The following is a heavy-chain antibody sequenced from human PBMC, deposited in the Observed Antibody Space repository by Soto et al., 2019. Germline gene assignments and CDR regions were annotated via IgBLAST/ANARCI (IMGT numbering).Heavy chain of an antibody. Sequence: SVKVSCKASGGTFSSYAISWVRQAPGQGLEWMGGIIPIFGTANYAQKFQGRVTITADESTSTAYMELSSLRSEDTAVYYCASGPRRQLVRRDFDYWGQGTLVTVSS. V-gene: IGHV1-69*13. CDR3: ASGPRRQLVRRDFDY. CDR1: GGTFSSYA. D-gene: IGHD6-13*01. CDR2: IIPIFGTA. J-gene: IGHJ4*02.